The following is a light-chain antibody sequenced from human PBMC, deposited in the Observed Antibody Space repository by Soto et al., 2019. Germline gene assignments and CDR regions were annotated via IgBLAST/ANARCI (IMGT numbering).Light chain of an antibody. V-gene: IGLV1-44*01. CDR3: ASWDDSLNGHVV. J-gene: IGLJ2*01. CDR2: SIN. Sequence: QSVLTQPPSASGTPGQRVTISCSGSSSNIGVNSVDWYRQVPGSAPKLLIYSINQRPSGVPDRFSASKSGTSASLVISGLQSEDEADYYCASWDDSLNGHVVFGGGTKLTV. CDR1: SSNIGVNS.